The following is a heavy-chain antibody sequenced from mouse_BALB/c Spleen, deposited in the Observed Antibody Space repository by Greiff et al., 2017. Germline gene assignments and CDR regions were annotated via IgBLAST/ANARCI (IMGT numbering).Heavy chain of an antibody. Sequence: LQQPGSELVRPGASVKLSCKASGYTFTSYWMHWVKQRHGQGLEWIGNIYPGSGSTNYDEKFKSKGTLTVDTSSSTAYMHLSSLTSEDSAVYYCTREGWSSFDYWGQGTTLTVSA. CDR1: GYTFTSYW. V-gene: IGHV1S22*01. CDR3: TREGWSSFDY. D-gene: IGHD1-1*02. CDR2: IYPGSGST. J-gene: IGHJ2*01.